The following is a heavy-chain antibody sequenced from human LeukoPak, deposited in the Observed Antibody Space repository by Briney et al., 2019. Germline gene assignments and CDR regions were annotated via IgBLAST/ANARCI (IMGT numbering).Heavy chain of an antibody. CDR3: AKDRSRHIDY. CDR2: ISGSGGST. CDR1: GFTFSSYS. D-gene: IGHD5/OR15-5a*01. V-gene: IGHV3-23*01. J-gene: IGHJ4*02. Sequence: GGSLRLSCAASGFTFSSYSMNWVRQAPGKGLEWVSAISGSGGSTYYADSVKGRFTISRDNSKNTLYLQMNSLRAEDTAVYYCAKDRSRHIDYWGQGTLVTVSS.